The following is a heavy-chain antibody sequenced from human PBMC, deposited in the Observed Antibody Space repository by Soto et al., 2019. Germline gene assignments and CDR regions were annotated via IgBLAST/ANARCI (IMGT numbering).Heavy chain of an antibody. V-gene: IGHV3-21*06. CDR1: GFTFSSFD. D-gene: IGHD4-17*01. CDR3: ARRAVTTYHFFDY. Sequence: GGSLRLSCEPSGFTFSSFDMDWVRQAPGKGLEWVSSIHRASTYIYYADSVRGRFTISRDNAKSSLYLQMNSLTVEYTAVYYCARRAVTTYHFFDYWGQGALVTVSS. CDR2: IHRASTYI. J-gene: IGHJ4*02.